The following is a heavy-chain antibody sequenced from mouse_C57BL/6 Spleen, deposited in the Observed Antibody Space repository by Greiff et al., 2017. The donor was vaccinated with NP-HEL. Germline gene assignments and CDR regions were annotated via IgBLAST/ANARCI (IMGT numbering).Heavy chain of an antibody. V-gene: IGHV1-19*01. CDR2: INPYNGGT. CDR1: GYTFNDYY. CDR3: ARWGDYDGYYFEY. D-gene: IGHD2-4*01. Sequence: EVQLQQSGPVLVKPGASVKMSCTASGYTFNDYYMNWVKQSPGQSLEWIGGINPYNGGTRYNQKFKGKATLTVDKSSSTAYMELNSLTSEDSAVYYCARWGDYDGYYFEYWGQGTTVTVSS. J-gene: IGHJ2*01.